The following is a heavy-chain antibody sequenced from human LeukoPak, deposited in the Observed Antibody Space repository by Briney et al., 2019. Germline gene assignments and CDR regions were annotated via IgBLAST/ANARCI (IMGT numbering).Heavy chain of an antibody. D-gene: IGHD2-15*01. J-gene: IGHJ3*02. CDR3: ARSGCSGGSCYYASAFDI. V-gene: IGHV3-21*01. CDR2: ISSSSSYI. Sequence: SGGSLRLSCAASGFTFSSYSMNWVRQAPGKGLDWVSSISSSSSYIYYADSVKGRFTISRDNAKNSLYLQMNSLRAEDTAVYYCARSGCSGGSCYYASAFDIWGQGTMVTVSS. CDR1: GFTFSSYS.